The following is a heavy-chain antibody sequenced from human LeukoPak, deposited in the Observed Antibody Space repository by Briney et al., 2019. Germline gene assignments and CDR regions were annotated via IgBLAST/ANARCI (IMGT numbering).Heavy chain of an antibody. J-gene: IGHJ4*02. CDR2: INHSGST. V-gene: IGHV4-34*01. CDR3: AREKGYCSGGHCYGGTFDH. CDR1: GGSFSGYY. Sequence: PSETLSLTCAVYGGSFSGYYWSWIRQPPGKGLEWIGEINHSGSTNYNPSLKSRVTISVDTSKNQFSLKLSSVTAADTAVYYCAREKGYCSGGHCYGGTFDHWGQGTLVTVSS. D-gene: IGHD2-15*01.